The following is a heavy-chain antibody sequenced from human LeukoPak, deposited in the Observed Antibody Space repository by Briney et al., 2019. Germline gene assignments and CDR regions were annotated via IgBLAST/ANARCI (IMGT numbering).Heavy chain of an antibody. CDR1: GGSLSSYY. CDR3: ARGGITSLLNWFDP. CDR2: IYYSGST. D-gene: IGHD3-16*01. Sequence: SETLSLTCTVSGGSLSSYYWSWIRQPPGKGLEWIGYIYYSGSTSYNPSLKSRVTISVDTSKNQFSLKLSSVTAADTAVYYCARGGITSLLNWFDPWGQGILVTVSS. J-gene: IGHJ5*02. V-gene: IGHV4-59*01.